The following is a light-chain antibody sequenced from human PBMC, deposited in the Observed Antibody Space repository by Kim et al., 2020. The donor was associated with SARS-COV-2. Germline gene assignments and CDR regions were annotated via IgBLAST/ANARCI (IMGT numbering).Light chain of an antibody. J-gene: IGLJ2*01. CDR2: QDS. CDR3: QAWDSSPVV. V-gene: IGLV3-1*01. CDR1: KLWDKY. Sequence: SYELTQPPSVSVSPGQTASITCSGDKLWDKYACWYQQKPGQSPVLVIYQDSKRPSGIPERFSGSNSGNTATLTISGTQAMDEADYYCQAWDSSPVVFGGG.